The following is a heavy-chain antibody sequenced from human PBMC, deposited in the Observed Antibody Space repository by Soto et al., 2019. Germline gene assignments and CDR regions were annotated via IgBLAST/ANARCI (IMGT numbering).Heavy chain of an antibody. CDR2: ITSDTNTI. Sequence: EVQLVESGGGLVQPGGSLRLSCAASGFPFSIYSMNWVRQAPGKGLEWSSYITSDTNTIKYADSVKGRFTISRDNAKNLVDLHMNSLRDEDTAVYFCARSVEGHLDYWGQGTVVTVSS. J-gene: IGHJ4*02. CDR1: GFPFSIYS. CDR3: ARSVEGHLDY. V-gene: IGHV3-48*02. D-gene: IGHD6-19*01.